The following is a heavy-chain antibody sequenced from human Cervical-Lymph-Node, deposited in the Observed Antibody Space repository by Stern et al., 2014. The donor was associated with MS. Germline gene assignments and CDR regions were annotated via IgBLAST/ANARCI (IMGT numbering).Heavy chain of an antibody. Sequence: QVQLVQSGAEVQKPGSSVKVSCRASGGTFSSSDISWVRQAPGQGLEWMGVIIPIIETANYAQKYQGRVTITADESTSTAYMELSSLRSEDTAIYYCALGGFGHYFEYWGQGTLVTVSS. D-gene: IGHD3-10*01. CDR1: GGTFSSSD. CDR2: IIPIIETA. J-gene: IGHJ4*02. CDR3: ALGGFGHYFEY. V-gene: IGHV1-69*01.